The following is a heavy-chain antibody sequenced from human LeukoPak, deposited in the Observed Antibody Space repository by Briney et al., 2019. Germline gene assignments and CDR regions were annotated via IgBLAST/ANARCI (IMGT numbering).Heavy chain of an antibody. CDR1: GFIFSSYE. Sequence: PGGSLRLSCAASGFIFSSYEMNWVRQAPGKGLEWVSYISSSGSTIYYADSVKGRFTISRDNAKNSLYLQMNSLRAEDTAVYYCARDLYQQLVYDYWGQGTLVTVPS. D-gene: IGHD6-6*01. J-gene: IGHJ4*02. CDR3: ARDLYQQLVYDY. CDR2: ISSSGSTI. V-gene: IGHV3-48*03.